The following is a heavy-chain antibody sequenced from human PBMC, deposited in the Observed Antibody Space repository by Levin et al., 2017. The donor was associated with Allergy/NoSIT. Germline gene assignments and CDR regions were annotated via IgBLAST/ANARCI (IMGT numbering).Heavy chain of an antibody. CDR2: ISGSGSST. CDR1: GFTFNTFG. Sequence: GGSLRLSCAASGFTFNTFGMTWVRQAPGKGLEWVSVISGSGSSTYYADSVKGRFTISRDNSKNRLYLQMDSLRAEDTAIYYCAKDRNRMRLVVTAMDYWGQGSLVTVSS. J-gene: IGHJ4*02. D-gene: IGHD2-21*02. CDR3: AKDRNRMRLVVTAMDY. V-gene: IGHV3-23*01.